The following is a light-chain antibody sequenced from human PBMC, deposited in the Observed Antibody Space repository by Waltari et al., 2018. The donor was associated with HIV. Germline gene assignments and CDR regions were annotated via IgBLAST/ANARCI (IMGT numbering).Light chain of an antibody. J-gene: IGKJ1*01. CDR3: QHYINYPWT. V-gene: IGKV1-5*03. Sequence: DIQMTQSPSTLSAKVGDSVTITCWATETIITWLAWFQQKPGKAPKLLISKASNLERGVSPRFNGSGSGTEFTLTISSLQPDDFATYFCQHYINYPWTFGQGTKVEI. CDR2: KAS. CDR1: ETIITW.